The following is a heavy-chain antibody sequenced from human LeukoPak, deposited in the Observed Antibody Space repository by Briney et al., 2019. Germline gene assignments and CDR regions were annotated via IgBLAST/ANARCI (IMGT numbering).Heavy chain of an antibody. J-gene: IGHJ3*02. D-gene: IGHD5-18*01. CDR1: GYTFTSYY. V-gene: IGHV1-46*01. CDR3: AREDGQLHAFDI. CDR2: INPSGGST. Sequence: ASVKVSCKASGYTFTSYYMHWVRQAPGQGLEWMGIINPSGGSTSYAQKFQGRVTVTRDTSTSTVYMELSSLRSEDTAVYYCAREDGQLHAFDIWGQGTMVTVSS.